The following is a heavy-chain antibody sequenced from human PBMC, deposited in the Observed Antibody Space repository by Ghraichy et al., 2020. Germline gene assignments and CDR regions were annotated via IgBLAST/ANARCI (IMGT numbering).Heavy chain of an antibody. CDR2: TYYRSKWYN. J-gene: IGHJ6*02. CDR3: ASTFTIFGVVSGYYGMDV. Sequence: SQTLSLTCAISGDSVSSNSAAWNWIRQSPSRGLEWLGRTYYRSKWYNDYAVSVKSRITINPDTSKNQFSLQLNSVTPEDTAVYYCASTFTIFGVVSGYYGMDVWGQGTTVTVSS. D-gene: IGHD3-3*01. CDR1: GDSVSSNSAA. V-gene: IGHV6-1*01.